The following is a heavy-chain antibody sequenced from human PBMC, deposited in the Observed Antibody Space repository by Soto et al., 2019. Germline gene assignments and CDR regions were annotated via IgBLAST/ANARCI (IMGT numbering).Heavy chain of an antibody. D-gene: IGHD3-3*01. J-gene: IGHJ6*02. Sequence: QVQLVESGGGVVQPGRSLRLSCAASGFTFSSYGMHWVRQAPGKGLEWVAVISYDGSNKYYADSVKGRFTISRDNSKNTLDRQMNSLRAEDTAVYYCAKDRSYYDFWSGWRAPHGYNYGMDVWDQGTTVTVSS. CDR2: ISYDGSNK. V-gene: IGHV3-30*18. CDR3: AKDRSYYDFWSGWRAPHGYNYGMDV. CDR1: GFTFSSYG.